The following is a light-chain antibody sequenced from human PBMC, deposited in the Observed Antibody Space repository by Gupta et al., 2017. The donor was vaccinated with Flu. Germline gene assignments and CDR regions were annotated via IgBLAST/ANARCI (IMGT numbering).Light chain of an antibody. CDR1: RDISRW. CDR3: QKASSSPYT. J-gene: IGKJ2*01. CDR2: AAT. Sequence: EIQMTQSPSSVSASVGDRVTITGRASRDISRWLAWYQQKPGKAPTLLIYAATSLQSGVPSRCSGSGSGTDFTLTIYNVQPEDFATDYCQKASSSPYTFAQGTKLEIK. V-gene: IGKV1-12*01.